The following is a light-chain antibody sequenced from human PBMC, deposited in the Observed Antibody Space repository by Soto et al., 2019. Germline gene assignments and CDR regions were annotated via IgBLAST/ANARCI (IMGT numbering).Light chain of an antibody. V-gene: IGKV3-15*01. J-gene: IGKJ5*01. Sequence: IVMTQSPATLSVSPGERATLSCRASQSISRNLGWYQQKPGQAPRLLIYGASTRATGIPARFSGSGSETEFTLTINSLQSEDFAVYYCQQYDKWPITFGQGTRLEI. CDR2: GAS. CDR1: QSISRN. CDR3: QQYDKWPIT.